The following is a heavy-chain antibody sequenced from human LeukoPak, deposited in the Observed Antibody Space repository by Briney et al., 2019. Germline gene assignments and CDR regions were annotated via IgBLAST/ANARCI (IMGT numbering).Heavy chain of an antibody. CDR3: ARTVARIGY. CDR1: GLTFSSYE. CDR2: ISSSGSTI. J-gene: IGHJ4*02. D-gene: IGHD4-23*01. V-gene: IGHV3-48*03. Sequence: GGSLRLSCAASGLTFSSYEMNWVRQAPGKGLEWVSHISSSGSTIYYTDSVKGRFTISRDNSKNSLYLQMNSLRAEDTAIYYCARTVARIGYWGQGTRVTVSS.